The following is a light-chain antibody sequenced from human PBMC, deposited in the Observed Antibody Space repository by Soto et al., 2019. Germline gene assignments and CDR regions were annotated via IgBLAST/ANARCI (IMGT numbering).Light chain of an antibody. Sequence: DIQMTQSPSSLSASVGDRVTIPCRASQSIRGYLNWYQQKPGNAPKLLIYSASTLQSGVPSRFSGSGSGTDFTLTINSLQPDDFATYFCQQSYSAPWTFGQGTKVDIK. V-gene: IGKV1-39*01. CDR3: QQSYSAPWT. J-gene: IGKJ1*01. CDR1: QSIRGY. CDR2: SAS.